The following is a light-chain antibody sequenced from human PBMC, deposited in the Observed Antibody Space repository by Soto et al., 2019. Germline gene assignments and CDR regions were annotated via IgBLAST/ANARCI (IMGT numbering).Light chain of an antibody. CDR2: GNS. Sequence: QSVLTQPPSVSGAPGQRVTISCTGSSSNIGAPYDVHWYQQLPGTAPKLLIYGNSNRLSGVPDRFSGSKSGTSASLAITGLQAEDEADYYCQSYDNSLSEVVFGGGTKLTVL. CDR3: QSYDNSLSEVV. J-gene: IGLJ3*02. CDR1: SSNIGAPYD. V-gene: IGLV1-40*01.